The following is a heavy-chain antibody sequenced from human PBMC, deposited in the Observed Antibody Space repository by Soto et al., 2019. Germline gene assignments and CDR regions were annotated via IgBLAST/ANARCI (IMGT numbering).Heavy chain of an antibody. V-gene: IGHV3-23*01. J-gene: IGHJ4*02. CDR1: VFTFSSYA. CDR3: ARDNSGRSDY. CDR2: INNSGGST. Sequence: GGSLRLSCAASVFTFSSYAMSWVRQAPGKGLEWVSTINNSGGSTYYADSVKGRFTISRDNSKNTLYLQMKSLRAEDTAVYYGARDNSGRSDYWGQGTQVTVSS. D-gene: IGHD6-19*01.